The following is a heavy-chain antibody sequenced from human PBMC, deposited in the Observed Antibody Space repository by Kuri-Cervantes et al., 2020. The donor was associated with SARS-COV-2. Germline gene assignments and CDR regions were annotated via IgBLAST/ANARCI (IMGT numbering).Heavy chain of an antibody. D-gene: IGHD6-6*01. Sequence: GESLKISCAASGFTFSSYAMNWVRQAPGKGLEWVSSISSSSSYIYYADSVKGRSTISRDNAKNSLYLQMNSLRAEDTAVYFCAREEAAPTRGQGTLVTVSS. CDR1: GFTFSSYA. V-gene: IGHV3-21*01. CDR2: ISSSSSYI. J-gene: IGHJ4*02. CDR3: AREEAAPT.